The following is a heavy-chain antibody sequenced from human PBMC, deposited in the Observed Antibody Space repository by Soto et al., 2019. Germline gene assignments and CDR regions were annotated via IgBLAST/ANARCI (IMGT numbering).Heavy chain of an antibody. V-gene: IGHV1-18*01. J-gene: IGHJ6*02. CDR2: ISAYNGST. D-gene: IGHD2-2*02. CDR3: ARARAWDPAAIDYYYGMDV. CDR1: GYTFTSYG. Sequence: ASVKVSCKASGYTFTSYGISWVRQAPGQGLEWMGWISAYNGSTNYAQKLQGRVTMTTDTSTSTAYMELRSLRSDDTAVYYCARARAWDPAAIDYYYGMDVWGQGTTVTVSS.